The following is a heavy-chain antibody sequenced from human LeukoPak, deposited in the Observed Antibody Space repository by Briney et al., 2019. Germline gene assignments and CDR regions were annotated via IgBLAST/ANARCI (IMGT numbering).Heavy chain of an antibody. CDR1: GFTLSGYR. D-gene: IGHD6-19*01. V-gene: IGHV3-7*01. CDR2: IKEDGSEK. CDR3: ARDTSGKSGWHYFDY. J-gene: IGHJ4*02. Sequence: GGSLRLSCAASGFTLSGYRMTWVRQAPGKGLEWVANIKEDGSEKYYVDSVKGRFTISRDNAQNSLYLQMNSLRAEDTDVYYCARDTSGKSGWHYFDYWGQGTLVTVSS.